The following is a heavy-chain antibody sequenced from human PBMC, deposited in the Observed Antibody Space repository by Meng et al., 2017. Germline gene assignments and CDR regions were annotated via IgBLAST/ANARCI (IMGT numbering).Heavy chain of an antibody. Sequence: GGSLRLSCAASGFTFSSYWMSWVRQAPGKGLEWVANIKQDGSEKYYVDSVKGRFTISRDNAKNSLYLQMNSLRAEDTAVYYCASYHPMGAFDIWGQGTMVTVSS. D-gene: IGHD3-10*01. J-gene: IGHJ3*02. V-gene: IGHV3-7*01. CDR1: GFTFSSYW. CDR3: ASYHPMGAFDI. CDR2: IKQDGSEK.